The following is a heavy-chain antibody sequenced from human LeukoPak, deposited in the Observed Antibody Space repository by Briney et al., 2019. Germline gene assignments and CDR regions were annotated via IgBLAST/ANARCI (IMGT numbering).Heavy chain of an antibody. CDR2: IDPKNGGT. Sequence: ASLKASCKASGYTFSDYWIHWVRQAPGQGLEWMGWIDPKNGGTNYAQKFRGRVTMTTDSSFTTVYMDLSRLISDDTAVYYCSRGGLYHGFDYWGQGTLVTVSS. J-gene: IGHJ4*02. CDR3: SRGGLYHGFDY. D-gene: IGHD1-14*01. CDR1: GYTFSDYW. V-gene: IGHV1-2*02.